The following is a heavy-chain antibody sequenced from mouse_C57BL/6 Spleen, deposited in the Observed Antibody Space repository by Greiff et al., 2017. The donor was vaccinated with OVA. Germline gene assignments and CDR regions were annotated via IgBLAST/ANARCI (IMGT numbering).Heavy chain of an antibody. D-gene: IGHD1-1*01. CDR1: GYTFTSYN. J-gene: IGHJ1*03. CDR2: IYPGNGDT. V-gene: IGHV1-12*01. CDR3: ARSPKLYYYGSSYEPWYFDV. Sequence: QVQLQQSGAELVRPGASVKMSCKASGYTFTSYNMHWVKQTPRQGLEWIGAIYPGNGDTSYNQKFKGKATLTVDKSSSTAYMQLSSLTSEDSAVYFCARSPKLYYYGSSYEPWYFDVWGTGTTVTVSS.